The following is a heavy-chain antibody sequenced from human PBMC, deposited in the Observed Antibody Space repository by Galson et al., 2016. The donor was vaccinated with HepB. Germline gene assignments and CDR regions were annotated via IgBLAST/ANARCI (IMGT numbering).Heavy chain of an antibody. V-gene: IGHV6-1*01. J-gene: IGHJ5*02. CDR2: TYLRAMWYN. CDR3: ARGVTTQAGWNWFDP. CDR1: GDSVSSNKVV. Sequence: CAISGDSVSSNKVVWNWIRQSPSRGLEWLGRTYLRAMWYNDYASSVRSRITINPDISKNQFSLQLNPVTPEDTAVYYCARGVTTQAGWNWFDPWGQGTLVTVSS. D-gene: IGHD2-21*02.